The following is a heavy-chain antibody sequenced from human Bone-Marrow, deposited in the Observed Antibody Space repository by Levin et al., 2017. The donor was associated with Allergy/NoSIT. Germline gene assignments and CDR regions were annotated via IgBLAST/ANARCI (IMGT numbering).Heavy chain of an antibody. Sequence: PGGSLRLSCAASGFTFDDYAMHWVRQAPGKGLEWVSGISWNSGSIGYSDSVKGRFTISRYNAKNSLYLQMNSLRAEDTALYYCEKDMCSSTSCYLSSNRHYCYSMDAWGQGTTVTVSS. J-gene: IGHJ6*02. CDR1: GFTFDDYA. CDR2: ISWNSGSI. CDR3: EKDMCSSTSCYLSSNRHYCYSMDA. V-gene: IGHV3-9*01. D-gene: IGHD2-2*01.